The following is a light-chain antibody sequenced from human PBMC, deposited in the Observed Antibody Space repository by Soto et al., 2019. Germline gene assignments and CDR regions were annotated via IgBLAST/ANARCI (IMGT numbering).Light chain of an antibody. V-gene: IGKV3-15*01. CDR1: QSISSY. CDR3: QQYNNWPPYT. CDR2: GAS. J-gene: IGKJ2*01. Sequence: EIVMTQSPATLSVSPGERATLSCRASQSISSYLAWYQQKPGQAPRLLVYGASTRATGVPARFSGSGSGTQFTLTISSLQSEHFAVYYCQQYNNWPPYTFGQGTKLEIK.